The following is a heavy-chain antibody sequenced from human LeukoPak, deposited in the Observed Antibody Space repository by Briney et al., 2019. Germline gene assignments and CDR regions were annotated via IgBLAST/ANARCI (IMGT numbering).Heavy chain of an antibody. CDR1: GGSISSGSYY. V-gene: IGHV4-61*02. J-gene: IGHJ6*03. CDR2: IYTSGST. CDR3: AREQYDLSQSSYYYYMDV. Sequence: SETLSLTXTVSGGSISSGSYYWSWIRQPAGKGLEWIGRIYTSGSTNYNPSLKSRVTISVDTSKNQFSLKLSSVTAADTAVYYCAREQYDLSQSSYYYYMDVWGKGTTVTVSS. D-gene: IGHD3-3*01.